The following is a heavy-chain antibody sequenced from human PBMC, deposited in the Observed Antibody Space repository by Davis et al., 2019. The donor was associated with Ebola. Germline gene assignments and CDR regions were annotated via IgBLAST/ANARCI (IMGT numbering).Heavy chain of an antibody. J-gene: IGHJ6*02. V-gene: IGHV1-8*01. Sequence: AASVKVSCKASGYTFTSYDINWVRQATGQGLEWMGWMNPNSGNTGYAQKFQGRVTMTRNTSISTAYMELSRLRSDDTAVYYCARGLPSQYYYYGMDVWGQGTTVTVSS. CDR3: ARGLPSQYYYYGMDV. CDR2: MNPNSGNT. CDR1: GYTFTSYD.